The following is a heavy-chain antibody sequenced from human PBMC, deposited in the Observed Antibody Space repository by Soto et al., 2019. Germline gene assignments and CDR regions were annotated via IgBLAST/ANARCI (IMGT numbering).Heavy chain of an antibody. CDR3: ARAGLDDTWGYYYYYGMDV. CDR1: GYTFTSYD. CDR2: MNPNSGNT. Sequence: QVQLVQSGAEVKKPGASVKVSCKASGYTFTSYDINWVRQATGQGLEWMGWMNPNSGNTGYAQKVQGRVTMTRNTSISTAYMELSSLRSEYTAVYYCARAGLDDTWGYYYYYGMDVWGQGSTVTVSS. V-gene: IGHV1-8*01. D-gene: IGHD6-19*01. J-gene: IGHJ6*02.